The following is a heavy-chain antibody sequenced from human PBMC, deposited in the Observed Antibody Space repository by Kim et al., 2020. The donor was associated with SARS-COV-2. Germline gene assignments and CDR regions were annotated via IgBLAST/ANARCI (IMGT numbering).Heavy chain of an antibody. Sequence: GGSLRLSCAASGFTFSNYRMNWVRQAPGKGLEWLSFISNDDGGIYYADSVRGRFTVFRDDAKNSLYLQMHSSTVEDTAAYYCFRDGLPGIWYPGLDSWG. D-gene: IGHD6-13*01. CDR2: ISNDDGGI. CDR1: GFTFSNYR. V-gene: IGHV3-48*01. J-gene: IGHJ5*01. CDR3: FRDGLPGIWYPGLDS.